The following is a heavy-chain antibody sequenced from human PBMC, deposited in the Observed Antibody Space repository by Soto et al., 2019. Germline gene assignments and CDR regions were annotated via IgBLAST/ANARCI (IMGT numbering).Heavy chain of an antibody. V-gene: IGHV3-23*01. D-gene: IGHD4-17*01. J-gene: IGHJ4*02. CDR2: ISGGGDST. CDR1: GFTFDSYA. Sequence: PGGSLRLSCAASGFTFDSYAMSWVRQAPGKGLEWVSSISGGGDSTWYADSVKGRFTVSRDNSKNTLFLQMNSLRVEDTALYYCAKGRGDYDSPWYFAYWGQGTLVTVSS. CDR3: AKGRGDYDSPWYFAY.